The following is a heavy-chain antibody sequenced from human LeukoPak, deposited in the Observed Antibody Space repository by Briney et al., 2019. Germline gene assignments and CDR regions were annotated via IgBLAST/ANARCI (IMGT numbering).Heavy chain of an antibody. Sequence: PGGSLRLSCAASGFTFSSYGMHWVRQAPGKGLVWVARINTNGSPTQYADSVKGRFTISRDNAKTTLYLQMNSLRDEDTAVYYCAGDLISGSGSLGYWGQGTLVTVSS. CDR2: INTNGSPT. CDR3: AGDLISGSGSLGY. CDR1: GFTFSSYG. J-gene: IGHJ4*02. D-gene: IGHD3-10*01. V-gene: IGHV3-74*01.